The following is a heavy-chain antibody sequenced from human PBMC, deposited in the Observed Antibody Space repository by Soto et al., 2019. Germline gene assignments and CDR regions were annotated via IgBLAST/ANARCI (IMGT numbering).Heavy chain of an antibody. Sequence: EVQLLESGGGLVQPGGSLRLSCAASGFTFSSYAMSWVRQAPGKGLEWVSGISGSGGSTYYADSVKGRFTISRDNSKNTLYLQTNSLRAADTAVYYCAKEGGYTYGYDAMDVWGQGTTVTVSS. CDR3: AKEGGYTYGYDAMDV. D-gene: IGHD5-18*01. CDR1: GFTFSSYA. CDR2: ISGSGGST. V-gene: IGHV3-23*01. J-gene: IGHJ6*02.